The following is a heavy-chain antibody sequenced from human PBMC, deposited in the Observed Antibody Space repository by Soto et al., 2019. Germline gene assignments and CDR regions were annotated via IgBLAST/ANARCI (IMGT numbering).Heavy chain of an antibody. CDR1: GFTFSSYG. Sequence: GGSLRLSCAASGFTFSSYGMHWVRQAPGKGLEWVAVISYDGSNKYYADSVKGRFTISRDNSKNTLYLQMNSLRAEDTAVYYCAEDLRGAYCGGDCYSRFDYWGQGTLVTVSS. V-gene: IGHV3-30*18. CDR3: AEDLRGAYCGGDCYSRFDY. J-gene: IGHJ4*02. D-gene: IGHD2-21*02. CDR2: ISYDGSNK.